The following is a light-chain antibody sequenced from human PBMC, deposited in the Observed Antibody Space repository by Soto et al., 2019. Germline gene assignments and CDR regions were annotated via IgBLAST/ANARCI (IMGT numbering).Light chain of an antibody. CDR3: QQYNNWPPWT. J-gene: IGKJ1*01. CDR1: QSIGSD. Sequence: EIVMTQSPATLSVSPGDRATLSCRASQSIGSDLAWFQQKPGQAPRLLIYGSFIRATGTPARFSGSGSGTEFTLTVSSLQSEDFAVYYCQQYNNWPPWTFGQGTKVEIK. V-gene: IGKV3-15*01. CDR2: GSF.